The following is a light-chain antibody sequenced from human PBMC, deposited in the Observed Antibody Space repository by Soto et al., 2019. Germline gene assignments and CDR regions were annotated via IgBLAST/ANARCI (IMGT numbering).Light chain of an antibody. Sequence: QSVLTQPASVSGSPGQSVTISCTGTGSDVGHYNYVSWYQQHPGKAPKLMIYEISLRSSGVSNRFSGSKSGNTASLTISGLQAEDEADYYCSSYTSSSPYVFGTGTKVTVL. CDR2: EIS. CDR3: SSYTSSSPYV. CDR1: GSDVGHYNY. J-gene: IGLJ1*01. V-gene: IGLV2-14*01.